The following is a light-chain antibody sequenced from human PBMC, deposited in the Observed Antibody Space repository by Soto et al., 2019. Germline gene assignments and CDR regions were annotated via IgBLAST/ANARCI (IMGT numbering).Light chain of an antibody. CDR3: QQYNNCPWT. CDR1: QSVSSN. V-gene: IGKV3-15*01. Sequence: EIVMTQSPATLSVSPGERATLSCRASQSVSSNLAWYQQKPGQAPRLLIYGASTRATGIPARFSGSGSGTEFTLTSSSLQPEDFAVYYCQQYNNCPWTLGQGTKVEIK. CDR2: GAS. J-gene: IGKJ1*01.